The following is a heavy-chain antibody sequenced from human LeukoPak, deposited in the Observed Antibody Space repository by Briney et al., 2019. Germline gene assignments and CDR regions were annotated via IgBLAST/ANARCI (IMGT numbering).Heavy chain of an antibody. D-gene: IGHD3-22*01. CDR1: GFTVSSNY. CDR2: IYSGGST. V-gene: IGHV3-66*01. Sequence: PGGSLRLSCAASGFTVSSNYMSWVRQAPGKGLEWVSVIYSGGSTYYADSVKGRFTISRDNSKNTLYLQMNSLRAEDTAVYYCARALGYYDSRGYRYYFDYWGQGTLVTVSS. J-gene: IGHJ4*02. CDR3: ARALGYYDSRGYRYYFDY.